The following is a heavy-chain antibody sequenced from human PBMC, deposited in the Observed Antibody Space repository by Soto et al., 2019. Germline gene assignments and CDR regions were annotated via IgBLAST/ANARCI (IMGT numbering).Heavy chain of an antibody. J-gene: IGHJ5*02. CDR3: AREAKDIVVVPAADRNWVDP. CDR1: GFTFSSYG. Sequence: QVQLVESGGGVVQPGRSLRLSCAASGFTFSSYGMHWVRQAPGKGLEWVAVIWYDGSNKYYADSVKGRFTISRDNSKNTVYLQMNRLRAEDTAVYYCAREAKDIVVVPAADRNWVDPWGQGTLVTVSS. D-gene: IGHD2-2*01. V-gene: IGHV3-33*01. CDR2: IWYDGSNK.